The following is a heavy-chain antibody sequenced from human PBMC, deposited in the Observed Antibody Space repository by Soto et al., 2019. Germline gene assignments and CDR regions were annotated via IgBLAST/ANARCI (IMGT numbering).Heavy chain of an antibody. CDR2: IRSKANSYAT. Sequence: GGSLRLSCAASGFTFSGSAMHWVRQASGKGLEWVGRIRSKANSYATAYAASVKGRFTISRDDSKNTAYLQMNSLKTEDTAVYYCTRHDGLNWAAAGDYYYFDYWGQGTLVTVSS. CDR1: GFTFSGSA. CDR3: TRHDGLNWAAAGDYYYFDY. V-gene: IGHV3-73*01. J-gene: IGHJ4*02. D-gene: IGHD6-13*01.